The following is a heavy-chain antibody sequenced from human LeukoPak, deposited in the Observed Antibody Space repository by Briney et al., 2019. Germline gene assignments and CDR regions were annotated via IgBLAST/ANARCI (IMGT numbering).Heavy chain of an antibody. Sequence: PGGSLRLSCAASGFTFSSYSMNWVRQARGKGLEWVSSISGSSSYIYYADSVKGRFTIYRDNAKNSLYLQMNSLRAEDTAVYYCARDPPFSSSWYDYWGQGTLVTVSS. J-gene: IGHJ4*02. CDR3: ARDPPFSSSWYDY. CDR1: GFTFSSYS. V-gene: IGHV3-21*01. D-gene: IGHD6-13*01. CDR2: ISGSSSYI.